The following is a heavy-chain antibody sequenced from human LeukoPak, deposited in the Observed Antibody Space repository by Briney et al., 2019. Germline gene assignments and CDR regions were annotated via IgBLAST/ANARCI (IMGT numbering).Heavy chain of an antibody. V-gene: IGHV3-48*01. D-gene: IGHD4/OR15-4a*01. CDR1: GFTFSAFS. J-gene: IGHJ4*02. CDR3: ASEPYGSKGY. CDR2: ISTTGSTI. Sequence: GGSLRLSCATSGFTFSAFSMNWVRQAPGKGLEWISFISTTGSTIFYAHSVQGRFTISRDNAKNSLYLQMNSLRAEDTAVYYCASEPYGSKGYWGQGTLVTVSS.